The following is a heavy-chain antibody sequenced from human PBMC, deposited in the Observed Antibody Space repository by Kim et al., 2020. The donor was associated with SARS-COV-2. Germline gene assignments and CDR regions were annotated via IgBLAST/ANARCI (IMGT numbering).Heavy chain of an antibody. D-gene: IGHD3-10*01. CDR2: ISYDGSNK. J-gene: IGHJ6*02. CDR1: GFTFSSYA. CDR3: ARDPGFWSGGSGSYYYYGMDV. Sequence: GGSLRLSCAASGFTFSSYAMHWVRQAPGKGLEWVAVISYDGSNKYYADSVKGRFTISRDNSKNTLYLQMNSLRAEDTAVYYCARDPGFWSGGSGSYYYYGMDVWGQGTTVTVSS. V-gene: IGHV3-30*04.